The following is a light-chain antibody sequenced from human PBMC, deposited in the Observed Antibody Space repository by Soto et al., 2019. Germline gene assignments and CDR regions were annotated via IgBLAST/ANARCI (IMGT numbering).Light chain of an antibody. CDR2: SNN. J-gene: IGLJ1*01. Sequence: QAVVTQPPSVSGTPGQRVAISCSGSSSNIGSNTVNWYQQLPGTAPKLLIYSNNQRPSGVPDRFSGSKSGTSASLAISGLQSEDEAAYYCAAWDDSLNGYVFGSGTKVTVL. V-gene: IGLV1-44*01. CDR1: SSNIGSNT. CDR3: AAWDDSLNGYV.